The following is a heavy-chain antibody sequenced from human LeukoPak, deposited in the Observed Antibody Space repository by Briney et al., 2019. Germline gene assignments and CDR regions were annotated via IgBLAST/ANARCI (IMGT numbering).Heavy chain of an antibody. Sequence: ASVKVSCKTSGYTFTAYYIHWVRQAPGQGLEWMGWINPNSGGTNYAQEFQGGVTMTRDTSISTAYMELSRLRSDDTALYYCARVYDNWNYERYVEYFQLWGQGTLVTVSS. CDR1: GYTFTAYY. J-gene: IGHJ1*01. CDR2: INPNSGGT. CDR3: ARVYDNWNYERYVEYFQL. D-gene: IGHD1-7*01. V-gene: IGHV1-2*02.